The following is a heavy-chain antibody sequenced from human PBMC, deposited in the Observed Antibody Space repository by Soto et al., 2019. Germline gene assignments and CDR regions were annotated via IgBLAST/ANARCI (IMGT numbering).Heavy chain of an antibody. D-gene: IGHD3-22*01. CDR1: GFTLSSYD. Sequence: GGSLRLSCSASGFTLSSYDMHWVRQGPGKGLEWVSAIGTAGDTNYAGSVKGRFTISRENAKNSLYLQMNSLRAGDTAIYFCARAIGPTLFDYWGQGTLVTVSS. CDR3: ARAIGPTLFDY. CDR2: IGTAGDT. V-gene: IGHV3-13*04. J-gene: IGHJ4*02.